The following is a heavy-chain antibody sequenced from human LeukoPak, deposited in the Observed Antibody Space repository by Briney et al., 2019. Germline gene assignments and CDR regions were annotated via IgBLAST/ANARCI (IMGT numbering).Heavy chain of an antibody. CDR2: ITSSSSFI. CDR1: GFTFSDSS. D-gene: IGHD2-15*01. J-gene: IGHJ4*02. CDR3: ARGIVPAAFDF. V-gene: IGHV3-21*01. Sequence: GGSLRPSCAASGFTFSDSSMNWVRQAPGKGLEWVSSITSSSSFISYAASVKGRFTISRDNAKNSLYLHMNSLRVEDTAVYYCARGIVPAAFDFWGQGTLVTVSS.